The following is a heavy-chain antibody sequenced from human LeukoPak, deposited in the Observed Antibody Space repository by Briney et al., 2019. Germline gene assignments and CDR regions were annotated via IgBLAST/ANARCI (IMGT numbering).Heavy chain of an antibody. Sequence: GGSLRLSCAASGFTFSSYSMNWVRQAPGKGLEWVSSISSSSSYIYYADSVKGRFTISRDNAKNSLYLQMNSLRAEDTAVYYCARRPRGGNGNWYFDLWGRGTLVTVSS. J-gene: IGHJ2*01. CDR1: GFTFSSYS. D-gene: IGHD4-23*01. CDR2: ISSSSSYI. V-gene: IGHV3-21*01. CDR3: ARRPRGGNGNWYFDL.